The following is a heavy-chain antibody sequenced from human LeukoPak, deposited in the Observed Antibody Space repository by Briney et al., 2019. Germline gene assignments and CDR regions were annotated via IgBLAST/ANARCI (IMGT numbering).Heavy chain of an antibody. CDR3: ARSEYYDFWSGYSRYYFDY. V-gene: IGHV1-18*04. J-gene: IGHJ4*02. CDR1: GYTFTGYY. D-gene: IGHD3-3*01. Sequence: ASVKVSCKASGYTFTGYYIHWVRQAPGQGLEWMGWISAYSGNTNYAQKLQGRVTMTTDTSTSTAYMELRSLRSGDTAVYYCARSEYYDFWSGYSRYYFDYWGQGTLVTVSS. CDR2: ISAYSGNT.